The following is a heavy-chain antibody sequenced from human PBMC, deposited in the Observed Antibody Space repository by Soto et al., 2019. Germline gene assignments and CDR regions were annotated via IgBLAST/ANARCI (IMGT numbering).Heavy chain of an antibody. D-gene: IGHD1-26*01. CDR2: INHSGST. CDR1: GGSFSGYY. J-gene: IGHJ4*02. CDR3: ARGSGSYSVTPFDY. Sequence: QVQLQQWGAGLLKPSETLSLTCAVYGGSFSGYYWSWIRQPPGKGLEWIGEINHSGSTNYNPSLKSRVTISVDTSKNQFARKLSSVTAADTAVYYCARGSGSYSVTPFDYWGQGTLVTVSS. V-gene: IGHV4-34*01.